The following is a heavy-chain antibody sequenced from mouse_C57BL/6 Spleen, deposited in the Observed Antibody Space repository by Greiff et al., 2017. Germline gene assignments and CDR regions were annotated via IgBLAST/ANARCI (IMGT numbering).Heavy chain of an antibody. J-gene: IGHJ3*01. CDR1: GFTFSNYW. V-gene: IGHV6-3*01. D-gene: IGHD2-3*01. Sequence: EVKVEESGGGLVQPGGSMKLSCVASGFTFSNYWLTWVRQSPEKGLEWVAQIRLQSDNYATHYAESVKGRFTISRDDSKSSVYLQMNNLRAEDTGIYYCTGGWLSWFAYWGQGTLVTVSA. CDR2: IRLQSDNYAT. CDR3: TGGWLSWFAY.